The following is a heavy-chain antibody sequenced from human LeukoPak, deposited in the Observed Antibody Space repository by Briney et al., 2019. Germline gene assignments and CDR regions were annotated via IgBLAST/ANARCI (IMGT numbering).Heavy chain of an antibody. D-gene: IGHD5-24*01. CDR3: ARHRDGYNTFDY. V-gene: IGHV3-7*01. J-gene: IGHJ4*02. CDR1: GSTFSSYW. CDR2: MKQDGSEK. Sequence: GGSLRLSCAASGSTFSSYWMSWVRQAPGKGLEWVANMKQDGSEKYYVDSVKGRFTISRDNAKNSLYLQMNSLRAEDTAVYYCARHRDGYNTFDYWGQGTLVTVSS.